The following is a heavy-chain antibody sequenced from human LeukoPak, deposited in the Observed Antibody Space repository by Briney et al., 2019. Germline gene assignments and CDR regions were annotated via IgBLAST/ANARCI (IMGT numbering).Heavy chain of an antibody. CDR3: ARSLNDRGLFDY. J-gene: IGHJ4*02. CDR1: GSTFSSYS. D-gene: IGHD1-1*01. Sequence: GGSLRLSCTASGSTFSSYSMNWVRQAPGKGLELVSSISGSSSYIYYPDSLKGRFTISRDNAKNSLYLEMISLRADDTAVFYCARSLNDRGLFDYWGQGTLVTVSS. V-gene: IGHV3-21*01. CDR2: ISGSSSYI.